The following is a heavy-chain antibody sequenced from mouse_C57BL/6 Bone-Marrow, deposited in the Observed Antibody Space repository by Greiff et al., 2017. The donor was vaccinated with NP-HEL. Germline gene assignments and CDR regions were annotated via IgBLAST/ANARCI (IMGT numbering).Heavy chain of an antibody. Sequence: EVKLVESGGDLVKPGGSLKLSCAASGFTFSSYGMSWVRQTPDKRLEWVATISSGGSYTYYPDSVKGRFTISRDNAKNTLYLQMSSLKSEDTAMYYCARRIYYGNSYAMDYWGQGTSVTVSS. J-gene: IGHJ4*01. V-gene: IGHV5-6*01. CDR1: GFTFSSYG. CDR3: ARRIYYGNSYAMDY. CDR2: ISSGGSYT. D-gene: IGHD2-1*01.